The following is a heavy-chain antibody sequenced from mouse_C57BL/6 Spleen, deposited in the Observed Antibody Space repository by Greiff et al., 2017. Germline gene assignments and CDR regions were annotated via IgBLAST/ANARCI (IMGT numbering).Heavy chain of an antibody. Sequence: QVQLQQPGAELVKPGASVKLSCKASGYTFTSYWMHWVKQRPGRGLEWIGRIDPNSGGTKYNEKFKSKATLTVDKPSSTAYMQRSSLTSEASAVYYCARGEYYGSSWYFDGWGTGTTVTVSS. V-gene: IGHV1-72*01. CDR1: GYTFTSYW. D-gene: IGHD1-1*01. CDR3: ARGEYYGSSWYFDG. J-gene: IGHJ1*03. CDR2: IDPNSGGT.